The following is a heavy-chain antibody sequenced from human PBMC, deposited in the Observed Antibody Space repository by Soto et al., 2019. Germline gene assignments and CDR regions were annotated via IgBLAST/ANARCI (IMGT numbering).Heavy chain of an antibody. J-gene: IGHJ3*02. CDR3: ARGGIAAAKDAFDI. CDR2: IYSGGST. CDR1: GFTVSSNY. V-gene: IGHV3-53*04. Sequence: GSLRLSCAASGFTVSSNYMSWVRQAPGKGLEWVSVIYSGGSTYYADSVKGRFTISRHNSKNTLYLQMNSLRAEDTAVYYCARGGIAAAKDAFDIWGQGTMVTVSS. D-gene: IGHD6-13*01.